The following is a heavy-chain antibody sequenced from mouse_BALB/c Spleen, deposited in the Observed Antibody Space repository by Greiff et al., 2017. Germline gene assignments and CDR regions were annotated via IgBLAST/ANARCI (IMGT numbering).Heavy chain of an antibody. D-gene: IGHD2-4*01. V-gene: IGHV1-87*01. CDR3: ARGSTMITTCYFDY. J-gene: IGHJ2*01. CDR2: IYPGDGDT. CDR1: GYTFTSYW. Sequence: VQRVESGAELARPGASVKLSCKASGYTFTSYWMQWVKQRPGQGLEWIGAIYPGDGDTRYTQKFKGKATLTADKSSSTAYMQLSSLASEDSAVYYCARGSTMITTCYFDYWGQGTTLTVSS.